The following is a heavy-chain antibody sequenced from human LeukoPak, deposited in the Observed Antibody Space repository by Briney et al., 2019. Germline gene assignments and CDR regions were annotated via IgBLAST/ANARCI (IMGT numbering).Heavy chain of an antibody. V-gene: IGHV1-3*01. CDR2: INAGNGKT. Sequence: ASVNVSCKASGYIFSDYAIQWVRQAPGQGLEWMGWINAGNGKTKYSQKFQGRVTIARETSASTAYMELSGLRSEDTAVYYCARARWTSTVTTYYLDYWGQGTLVTVSS. CDR1: GYIFSDYA. J-gene: IGHJ4*02. D-gene: IGHD4-17*01. CDR3: ARARWTSTVTTYYLDY.